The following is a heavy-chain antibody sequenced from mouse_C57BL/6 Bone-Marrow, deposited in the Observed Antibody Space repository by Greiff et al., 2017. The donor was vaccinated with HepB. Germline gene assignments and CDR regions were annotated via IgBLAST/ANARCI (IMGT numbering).Heavy chain of an antibody. CDR2: ITHSGET. J-gene: IGHJ1*03. CDR3: AGDNSGDWYFDV. Sequence: QVQLKESGPGLVKPSQSLFLTCSITGFPITSGYYWIWIRQSPGKPLEWMGYITHSGETFYNPSLQSPISITRETSKNQFFLQLNSVTTEDTAMYYCAGDNSGDWYFDVWGTGTTVTVSS. V-gene: IGHV12-3*01. CDR1: GFPITSGYY.